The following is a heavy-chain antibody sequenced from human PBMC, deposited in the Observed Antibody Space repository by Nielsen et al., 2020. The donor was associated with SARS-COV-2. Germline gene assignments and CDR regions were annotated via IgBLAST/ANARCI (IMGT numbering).Heavy chain of an antibody. Sequence: SETLSLTCTVSGGSISSGDYYWSWIRQPPGKGLEWIGYIYYSGSTYYNPSLKSRVTISVDTSKNQFSLKLSSVTAADTAVYYCARGWMSGWFDPWGQGTLVTVSS. J-gene: IGHJ5*02. CDR2: IYYSGST. CDR1: GGSISSGDYY. V-gene: IGHV4-30-4*01. D-gene: IGHD3-3*01. CDR3: ARGWMSGWFDP.